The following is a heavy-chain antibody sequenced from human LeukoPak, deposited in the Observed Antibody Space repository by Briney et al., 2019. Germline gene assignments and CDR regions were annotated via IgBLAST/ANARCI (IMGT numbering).Heavy chain of an antibody. Sequence: GGSLRLSCAASGFTFSSYAMHWVRQAPGKGLEWVAVIPYDGSNKYYADSVKGRFTISRDNSKNTLYLQMNSLRAEDTAVYYCARDLGDYYDSSGSNGGAFDIWGQGTMVTVSS. CDR3: ARDLGDYYDSSGSNGGAFDI. V-gene: IGHV3-30*04. CDR1: GFTFSSYA. CDR2: IPYDGSNK. D-gene: IGHD3-22*01. J-gene: IGHJ3*02.